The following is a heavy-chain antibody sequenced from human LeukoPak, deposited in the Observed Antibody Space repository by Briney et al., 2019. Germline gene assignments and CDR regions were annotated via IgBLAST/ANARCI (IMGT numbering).Heavy chain of an antibody. Sequence: GESLKFSCQGSGYSFDNYWIAWVRQMPGKGLELMGVIYPADSDTKYSPSLQGQVTISADKSINTAYMQWSSLKASDTAIYYCARHTSALSHDFWGQGTLVTVSS. CDR3: ARHTSALSHDF. D-gene: IGHD3-10*01. J-gene: IGHJ4*02. CDR1: GYSFDNYW. CDR2: IYPADSDT. V-gene: IGHV5-51*01.